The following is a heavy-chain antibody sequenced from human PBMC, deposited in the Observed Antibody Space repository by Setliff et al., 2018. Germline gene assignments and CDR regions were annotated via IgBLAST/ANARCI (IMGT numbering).Heavy chain of an antibody. J-gene: IGHJ4*02. CDR3: ARDRSYYASGSFTKWFDY. V-gene: IGHV4-59*02. CDR1: GGSVTSHY. Sequence: SETLSLTCAVSGGSVTSHYWSWIRQPPGKGLEWIGFIFYSGDTNSNPSLKSRVTMSVDTSKNQFSLKLDSVTAADTATYYCARDRSYYASGSFTKWFDYWGQGALVTVSS. CDR2: IFYSGDT. D-gene: IGHD3-10*01.